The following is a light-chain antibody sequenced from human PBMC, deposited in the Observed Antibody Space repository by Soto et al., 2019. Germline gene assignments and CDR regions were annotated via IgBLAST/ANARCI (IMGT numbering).Light chain of an antibody. CDR3: RSYTSSSTAPYV. J-gene: IGLJ1*01. V-gene: IGLV2-14*01. CDR2: DVS. CDR1: SSDVGGYNY. Sequence: QSALTQPASVSGSPGQSITISCTGTSSDVGGYNYVSWYQQHPGKAPKLMIYDVSNRPSGVSNRFSGSKSGNTASLTISGLQAEDEADYYCRSYTSSSTAPYVFGTGTKVT.